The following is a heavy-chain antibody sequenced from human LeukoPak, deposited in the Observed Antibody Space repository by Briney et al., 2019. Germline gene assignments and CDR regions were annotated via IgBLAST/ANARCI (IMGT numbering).Heavy chain of an antibody. Sequence: GGPLRLSCAASGFTVSSNYMNWVRQAPGKGLEWVSVIYSGGSTYYADSVKGRFTTSRDNSKNTLYLQMNSLRAEDTAVYYCARRGHGYGSPFDYWGQGTLVTVSS. J-gene: IGHJ4*02. D-gene: IGHD5-18*01. V-gene: IGHV3-66*04. CDR1: GFTVSSNY. CDR2: IYSGGST. CDR3: ARRGHGYGSPFDY.